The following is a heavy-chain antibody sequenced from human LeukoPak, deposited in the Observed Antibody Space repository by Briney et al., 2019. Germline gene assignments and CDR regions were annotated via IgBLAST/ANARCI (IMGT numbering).Heavy chain of an antibody. V-gene: IGHV1-3*01. CDR2: INAGNGNT. D-gene: IGHD6-19*01. CDR1: GYTFTSYA. CDR3: ARDRLSGSGWYLGFDY. Sequence: ASVKVSCKASGYTFTSYAMHWVRQAPGQRLEWMGWINAGNGNTKYSQKFQGRVTITRDTSASTAYMELSSLRSEDTAVYYCARDRLSGSGWYLGFDYWGQGTLVTVSS. J-gene: IGHJ4*02.